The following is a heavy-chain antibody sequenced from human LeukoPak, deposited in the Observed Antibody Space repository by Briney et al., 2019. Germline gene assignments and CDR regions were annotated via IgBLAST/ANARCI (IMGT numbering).Heavy chain of an antibody. CDR2: INHSGSA. D-gene: IGHD3-22*01. CDR1: GGSFSGYY. Sequence: SETLSLTCAVYGGSFSGYYWSWIRQPPGKGLEWVGEINHSGSANYNPSLKSRVTISVDTSKNQFSLKLSSVTAADTAVYYCARGVFRAYDSSGYPLNWFDPWGQGTLVTVSS. V-gene: IGHV4-34*01. J-gene: IGHJ5*02. CDR3: ARGVFRAYDSSGYPLNWFDP.